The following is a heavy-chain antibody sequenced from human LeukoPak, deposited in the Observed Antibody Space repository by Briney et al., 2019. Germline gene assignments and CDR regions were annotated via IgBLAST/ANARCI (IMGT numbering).Heavy chain of an antibody. CDR1: GGSISSSIYY. Sequence: SETLSLTCTVSGGSISSSIYYWGWIRQPPGKGLEWIGSIYYSGSTYYNPSLKSRVTVSVDTSKNQFSLKLSSVTAADTAVYYCAGEVGATDAFDIWGQGTMVTVSS. CDR2: IYYSGST. J-gene: IGHJ3*02. V-gene: IGHV4-39*01. CDR3: AGEVGATDAFDI. D-gene: IGHD1-26*01.